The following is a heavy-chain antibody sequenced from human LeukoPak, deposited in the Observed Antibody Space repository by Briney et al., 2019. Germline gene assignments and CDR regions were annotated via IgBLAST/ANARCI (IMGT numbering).Heavy chain of an antibody. D-gene: IGHD2-2*01. CDR2: INHSGDS. Sequence: SETLSLTCAVYGGSFSGYYYTWIRQPPGKGLEWIGEINHSGDSRYNPSLTRRVIISVQTAKNQISLHLSSVTAADTSVYFCARVGREVPAARRIKPGTWFDPWGQGTLVTVSS. CDR3: ARVGREVPAARRIKPGTWFDP. V-gene: IGHV4-34*01. J-gene: IGHJ5*02. CDR1: GGSFSGYY.